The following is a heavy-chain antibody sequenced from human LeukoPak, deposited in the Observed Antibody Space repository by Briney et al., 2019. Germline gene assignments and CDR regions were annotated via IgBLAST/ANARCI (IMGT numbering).Heavy chain of an antibody. CDR3: ATDAIWGEDAIDI. Sequence: GESLKSSCRASGYSFVDYWITWVRQMPGKGLEWVATIYPDDSETKYSPSFRGQITITVDKSIDTAYLQWSGLKASDTAIYYCATDAIWGEDAIDIWGQGTMVTVSS. CDR1: GYSFVDYW. CDR2: IYPDDSET. D-gene: IGHD3-16*01. J-gene: IGHJ3*02. V-gene: IGHV5-51*01.